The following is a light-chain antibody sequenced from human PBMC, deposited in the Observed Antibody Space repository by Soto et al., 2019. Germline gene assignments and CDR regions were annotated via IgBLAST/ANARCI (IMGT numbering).Light chain of an antibody. CDR2: DAS. V-gene: IGKV3-11*01. J-gene: IGKJ5*01. CDR1: QSAGNF. CDR3: QVRTNWSIA. Sequence: EIVMTQSPATLSVSPGETASLSCRASQSAGNFLAWYQQKPGQAPRLLIYDASNRATGIPARFSGTGSGTDFTLTINNLEPEDFAVYYCQVRTNWSIAFGRGTRLEIK.